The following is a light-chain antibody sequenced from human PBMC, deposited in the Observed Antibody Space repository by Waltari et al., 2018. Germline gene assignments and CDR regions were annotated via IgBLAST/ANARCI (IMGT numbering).Light chain of an antibody. CDR1: QTISYSSNNKNY. V-gene: IGKV4-1*01. CDR2: WAS. J-gene: IGKJ1*01. Sequence: DIVMTQSPDSLTVSLGERATINCKSSQTISYSSNNKNYLAWYQKKPGQPPRLLISWASSRESGVPDRFSGSDSGTDFTLTISSLQVEDVAIYYCQQYYSVPLTFGQGTKVGIK. CDR3: QQYYSVPLT.